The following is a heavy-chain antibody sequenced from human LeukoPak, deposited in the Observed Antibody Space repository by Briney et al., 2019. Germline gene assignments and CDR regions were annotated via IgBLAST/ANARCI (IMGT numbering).Heavy chain of an antibody. CDR2: IIPIFGTA. CDR3: ATCYYYDSSGYYGLFDY. J-gene: IGHJ4*02. V-gene: IGHV1-69*01. Sequence: GASVKVSCKASGGTFSSYAISWVRQAPGQGLEWMGGIIPIFGTANYAQKFQGRVTITADESTSTAYMELSSLGSEDTAVYYCATCYYYDSSGYYGLFDYWGQGTLVTVSS. D-gene: IGHD3-22*01. CDR1: GGTFSSYA.